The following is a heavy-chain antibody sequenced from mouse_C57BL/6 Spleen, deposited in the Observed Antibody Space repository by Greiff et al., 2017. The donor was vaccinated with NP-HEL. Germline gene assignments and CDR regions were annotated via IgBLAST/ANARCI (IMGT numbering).Heavy chain of an antibody. D-gene: IGHD2-14*01. V-gene: IGHV3-6*01. CDR2: ISYDGSN. J-gene: IGHJ1*03. CDR1: GYSITSGYY. Sequence: EVKLQESGPGLVKPSQSLSLTCSVTGYSITSGYYWNWIRQFPGNKLEWMGYISYDGSNNYNPSLKNRFSITRDTSKNQFFLKLNSVTTEDTATYYCASGYPRVWGTGTTVTVSS. CDR3: ASGYPRV.